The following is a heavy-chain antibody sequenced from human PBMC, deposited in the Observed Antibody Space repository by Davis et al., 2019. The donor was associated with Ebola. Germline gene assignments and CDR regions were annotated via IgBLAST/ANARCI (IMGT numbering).Heavy chain of an antibody. D-gene: IGHD6-6*01. Sequence: SETLSLTCTVSGDSMSNFYWNWIRQTPGKGLEWIGYISYSGSTNYNPSLKSRVTISVDTSKSQFSLRLSSVSAADTAMYYCVRLSIVAPETLYYNYDVDVWGKGTTVAVSS. CDR1: GDSMSNFY. CDR2: ISYSGST. V-gene: IGHV4-59*08. CDR3: VRLSIVAPETLYYNYDVDV. J-gene: IGHJ6*04.